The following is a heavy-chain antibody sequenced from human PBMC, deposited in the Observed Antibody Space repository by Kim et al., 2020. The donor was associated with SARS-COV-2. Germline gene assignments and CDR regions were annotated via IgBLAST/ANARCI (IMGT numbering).Heavy chain of an antibody. V-gene: IGHV3-74*01. CDR3: ARDRDFWSAYDY. CDR2: INSDGTST. Sequence: GGSLRLSCAASGFTFSSYWMHWVRQAPGKGLVWVSRINSDGTSTSYADSVKGRFTISKDNAKNTLYLQMNSLRAEDTAVYYCARDRDFWSAYDYWGQGTLVTVSS. D-gene: IGHD3-3*01. CDR1: GFTFSSYW. J-gene: IGHJ4*02.